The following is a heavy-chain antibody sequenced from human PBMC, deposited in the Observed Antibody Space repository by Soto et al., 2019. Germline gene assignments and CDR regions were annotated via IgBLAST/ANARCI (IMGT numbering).Heavy chain of an antibody. V-gene: IGHV4-30-4*01. Sequence: SETLSLTCTVSGDSISSGNHYWSWIRQPPGKGLEWIGYIFYSGTAYYNPSLKSRLTISVDTSKNQFSLNLSSVTAADTAVSYCASTDYGTAYFDPWGQGSLVTVSS. J-gene: IGHJ5*02. CDR2: IFYSGTA. CDR3: ASTDYGTAYFDP. CDR1: GDSISSGNHY. D-gene: IGHD3-10*01.